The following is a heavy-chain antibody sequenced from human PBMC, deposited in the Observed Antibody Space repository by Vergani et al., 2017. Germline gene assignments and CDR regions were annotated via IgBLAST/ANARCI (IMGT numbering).Heavy chain of an antibody. J-gene: IGHJ6*03. CDR2: IYPGDSDT. CDR1: GYSFTSYW. Sequence: EVQLVQSGAEVKKPGESLKISCKGSGYSFTSYWIGWVRQMPGKGLEWMGIIYPGDSDTRYSPSFQGQVTISADKSISTAYLQWSSLKASDTAMYYCAREGVPAAIPNYYYYYMDVWGKGTTVTVSS. V-gene: IGHV5-51*01. CDR3: AREGVPAAIPNYYYYYMDV. D-gene: IGHD2-2*02.